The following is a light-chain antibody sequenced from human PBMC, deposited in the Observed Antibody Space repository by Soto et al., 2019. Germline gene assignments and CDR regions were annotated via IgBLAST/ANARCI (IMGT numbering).Light chain of an antibody. CDR2: EVS. CDR3: CSYANSSPAV. CDR1: SSDVGSYNL. Sequence: QSALTQPASGSGSPGQSITISCTGTSSDVGSYNLVSWYQQHPGKAPKLIIYEVSKRPSGVSNRFSGSKSGNTASLTISGLQAEDEADYYCCSYANSSPAVFGGGTKLTVL. J-gene: IGLJ2*01. V-gene: IGLV2-23*02.